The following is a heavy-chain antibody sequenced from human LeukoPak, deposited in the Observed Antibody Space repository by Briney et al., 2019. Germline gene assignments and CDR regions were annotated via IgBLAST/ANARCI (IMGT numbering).Heavy chain of an antibody. V-gene: IGHV3-30*04. J-gene: IGHJ4*02. CDR2: ISYDGSNK. D-gene: IGHD5-12*01. CDR1: GFTFSSYA. Sequence: GRSLRLSCAASGFTFSSYAMHWVRQAPGKGLEGVAVISYDGSNKYYADSVKGRFTISRDNSKNTLYLQMNSLRAEDTAVYHCARVGKDSGYDWLYYFDYWGQGTLVTVSS. CDR3: ARVGKDSGYDWLYYFDY.